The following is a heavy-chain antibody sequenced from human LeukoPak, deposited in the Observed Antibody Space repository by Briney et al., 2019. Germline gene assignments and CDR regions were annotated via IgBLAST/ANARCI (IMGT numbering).Heavy chain of an antibody. Sequence: ASVKVSCKASGYKFTSDGVSWVRQAPGQGLEWMGWISGYNGNTNFAQKFQGRVTMTTDTSTSTAYMELRSLRSDDTAVYYCARDSPYSSSSLGFDYWGQGTLVTVSS. CDR1: GYKFTSDG. D-gene: IGHD6-13*01. CDR2: ISGYNGNT. CDR3: ARDSPYSSSSLGFDY. V-gene: IGHV1-18*01. J-gene: IGHJ4*02.